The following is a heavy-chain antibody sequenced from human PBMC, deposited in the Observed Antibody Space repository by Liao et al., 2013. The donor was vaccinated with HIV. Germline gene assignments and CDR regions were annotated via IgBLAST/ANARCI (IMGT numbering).Heavy chain of an antibody. CDR3: VRALVRGRPPHY. D-gene: IGHD3-10*01. V-gene: IGHV4-34*02. CDR1: GGSFSGYY. J-gene: IGHJ4*02. CDR2: INHSGNT. Sequence: QVQLQQWGAGRLKPSETLSLTCAVYGGSFSGYYWSWIRQPPGKGLEWLGQINHSGNTNYNSSLKSRVAISVDTSKNQFSLRLNSVTAADTAVYFCVRALVRGRPPHYWGQGTLVTVSS.